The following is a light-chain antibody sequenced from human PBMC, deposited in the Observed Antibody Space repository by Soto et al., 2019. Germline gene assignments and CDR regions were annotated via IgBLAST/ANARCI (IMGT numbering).Light chain of an antibody. J-gene: IGKJ4*01. CDR3: QQYNNWLT. V-gene: IGKV3D-15*01. Sequence: EIVMTQSPATLSVSPGEKATLSCRAIQSFSSNLAWYQQKPGQAPRLLIYGASTRATGIPARFSGSGSGTEFTLTISSLQSEDFAVYYCQQYNNWLTFGGGTKVDIK. CDR2: GAS. CDR1: QSFSSN.